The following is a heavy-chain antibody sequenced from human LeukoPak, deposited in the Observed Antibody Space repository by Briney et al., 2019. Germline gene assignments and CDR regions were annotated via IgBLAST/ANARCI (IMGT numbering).Heavy chain of an antibody. CDR1: GGSCSGYY. J-gene: IGHJ5*02. D-gene: IGHD2-2*01. CDR3: ARDRLRCSSTSCANWFDP. CDR2: INHSGST. Sequence: SETLSLTCAVYGGSCSGYYWSWIRPPPGEGLGLIGEINHSGSTNYNPSLKSRVTISVDTSKNQFSLKLSSVTAADTAVYYCARDRLRCSSTSCANWFDPWGQGTLVTVSS. V-gene: IGHV4-34*01.